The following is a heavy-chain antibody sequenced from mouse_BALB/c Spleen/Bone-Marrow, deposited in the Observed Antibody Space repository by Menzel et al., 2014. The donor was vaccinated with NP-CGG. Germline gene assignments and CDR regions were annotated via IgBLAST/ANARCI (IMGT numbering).Heavy chain of an antibody. CDR2: ISNGGGST. D-gene: IGHD2-4*01. CDR3: TREDYGAY. V-gene: IGHV5-12-2*01. Sequence: EVKLVESGGGLVQPGGSLKLSCAASGFTFTSYTMSWVRQTPEKRLEWVAYISNGGGSTYYPDTVKGRFTISRDNAKNTLYLQMSSLKSEDTAIYYCTREDYGAYWGQGTLVTVPA. J-gene: IGHJ3*01. CDR1: GFTFTSYT.